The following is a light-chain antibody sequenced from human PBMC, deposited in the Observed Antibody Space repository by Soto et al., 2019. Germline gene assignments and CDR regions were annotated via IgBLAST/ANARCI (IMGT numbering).Light chain of an antibody. Sequence: QSVLTQPPSVSGAPGQRVTISCTGSSSNIGAGYDVHWYQQLPGTAPKLLIYGNSNRPSGVPDRFSGSKSGTSASLAITGLQAEDEADYYCKSYDSSVSKGVCGGGTKVTVL. J-gene: IGLJ2*01. CDR2: GNS. CDR1: SSNIGAGYD. V-gene: IGLV1-40*01. CDR3: KSYDSSVSKGV.